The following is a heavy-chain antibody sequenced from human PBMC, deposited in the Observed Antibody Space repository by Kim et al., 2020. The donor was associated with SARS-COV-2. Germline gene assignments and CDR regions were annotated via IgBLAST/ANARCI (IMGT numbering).Heavy chain of an antibody. D-gene: IGHD3-9*01. CDR1: GYTFTSYG. J-gene: IGHJ4*02. CDR2: ISAYNGNT. CDR3: ARVSYDILTGYPGGIDY. V-gene: IGHV1-18*01. Sequence: ASVKVSCKASGYTFTSYGISWVRQAPGQGLEWMGWISAYNGNTNYAQKLQGRVTMTTDTSTSTAYMELRSLRSDDTAVYYCARVSYDILTGYPGGIDYWGEGTLGTVSS.